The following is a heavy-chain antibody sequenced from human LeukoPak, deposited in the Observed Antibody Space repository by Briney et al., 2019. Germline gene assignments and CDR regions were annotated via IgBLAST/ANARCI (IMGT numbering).Heavy chain of an antibody. D-gene: IGHD2-15*01. CDR3: AKDREVVVVAATGSDY. Sequence: PGGSLRLSCAASGFTFSSYGMHWVRQAPGKGLEWVSAISGSGGSTYYADSVKGRFTISRDNSKNTLYLQMNSLRAEDTAVYYCAKDREVVVVAATGSDYWGQGTLVTVSS. CDR1: GFTFSSYG. V-gene: IGHV3-23*01. J-gene: IGHJ4*02. CDR2: ISGSGGST.